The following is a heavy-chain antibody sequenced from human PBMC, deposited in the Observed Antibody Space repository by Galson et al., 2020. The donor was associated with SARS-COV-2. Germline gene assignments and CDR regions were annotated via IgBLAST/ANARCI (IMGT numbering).Heavy chain of an antibody. Sequence: ASVKVSCKASGYIFTTYGISWVRQAPGQGLGWMGWTKTYNGDAIYAEKVRGRVTMTTDTSTATVYLELWSLRSDDTAVYYCARQSYCGGDCGRYGMDVWGQGTTVTVSS. CDR1: GYIFTTYG. CDR2: TKTYNGDA. J-gene: IGHJ6*02. V-gene: IGHV1-18*01. D-gene: IGHD2-21*02. CDR3: ARQSYCGGDCGRYGMDV.